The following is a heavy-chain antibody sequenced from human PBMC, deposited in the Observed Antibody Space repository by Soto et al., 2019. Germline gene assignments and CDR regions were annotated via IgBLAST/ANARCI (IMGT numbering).Heavy chain of an antibody. CDR2: IYWDDDK. D-gene: IGHD3-10*01. Sequence: QITLKESGPTLVQPTQTLTLTCTFSGFLLSTSGVGVASICQPTGKAMEWLSLIYWDDDKRYTTPLKSRLTTTKDTSINHVVLTITNSDPVATSRYYCSHTPAGASRIRGTGRSFQHSGQGTLVIVSA. V-gene: IGHV2-5*02. CDR1: GFLLSTSGVG. J-gene: IGHJ1*01. CDR3: SHTPAGASRIRGTGRSFQH.